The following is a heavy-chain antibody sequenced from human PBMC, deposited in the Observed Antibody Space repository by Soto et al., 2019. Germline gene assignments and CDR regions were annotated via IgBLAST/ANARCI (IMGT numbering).Heavy chain of an antibody. Sequence: PGGSLRLSCAASGFTFSSYAMHWVRQAPGKGLEYVSAISSNGSNKYYADSVKGRFTISRDNSKNTLYLQMNSLRAEDTAVYYCARGPGGIVAYYYYGMDVWGQGTTVTVSS. CDR1: GFTFSSYA. V-gene: IGHV3-64*04. D-gene: IGHD3-16*01. CDR2: ISSNGSNK. CDR3: ARGPGGIVAYYYYGMDV. J-gene: IGHJ6*02.